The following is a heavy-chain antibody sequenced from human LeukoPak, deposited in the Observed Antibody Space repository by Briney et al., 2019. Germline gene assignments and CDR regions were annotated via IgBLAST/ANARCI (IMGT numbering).Heavy chain of an antibody. J-gene: IGHJ4*02. Sequence: GRSLRLSCEASGFTFSSYGIHWVRQAPGKGLEWVAVISYDGSNKYYADSVKGRFTISRDNSKNTLYLQMNSLRVEDTAVYYCATEIAVADDFLDYWGQGTLVTVSS. CDR1: GFTFSSYG. D-gene: IGHD6-19*01. CDR2: ISYDGSNK. CDR3: ATEIAVADDFLDY. V-gene: IGHV3-30*03.